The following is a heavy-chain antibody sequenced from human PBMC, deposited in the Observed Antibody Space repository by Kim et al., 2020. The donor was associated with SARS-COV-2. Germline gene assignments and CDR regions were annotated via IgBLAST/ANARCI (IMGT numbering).Heavy chain of an antibody. V-gene: IGHV3-30*02. J-gene: IGHJ4*02. CDR3: AKDDYYDSSGYYPNDY. Sequence: SVKGRVTISRDNSKNTLYLQMNSLRAEDTAVYYCAKDDYYDSSGYYPNDYWGQGTLVTVSS. D-gene: IGHD3-22*01.